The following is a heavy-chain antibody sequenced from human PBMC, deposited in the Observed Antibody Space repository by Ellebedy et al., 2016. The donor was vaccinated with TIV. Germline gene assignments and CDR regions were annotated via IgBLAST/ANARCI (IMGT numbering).Heavy chain of an antibody. V-gene: IGHV3-74*01. CDR3: ARAGSYLSEAVFY. CDR1: GLTFSSYW. J-gene: IGHJ4*02. D-gene: IGHD3-10*01. Sequence: GESLKISXAASGLTFSSYWMHWVRQAPGKGLVWVSRMDSGGSTTDYADSVKGRFTISRDNAKNTLYLQMDSLRAEDTAVYYCARAGSYLSEAVFYWGQGTLVTVSS. CDR2: MDSGGSTT.